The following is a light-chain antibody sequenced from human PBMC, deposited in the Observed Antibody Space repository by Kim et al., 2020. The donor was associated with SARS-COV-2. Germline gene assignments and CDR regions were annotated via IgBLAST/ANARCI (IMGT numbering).Light chain of an antibody. Sequence: VSPGQTASFTCSGHKLGAEHVWWYQQKPGQSPVLVVDQYNQRPSGSPERFSASNSGNTATLTITGTQAMDEADYDCQAWDTDNSRIFGGGTQLTVL. V-gene: IGLV3-1*01. CDR3: QAWDTDNSRI. CDR2: QYN. CDR1: KLGAEH. J-gene: IGLJ2*01.